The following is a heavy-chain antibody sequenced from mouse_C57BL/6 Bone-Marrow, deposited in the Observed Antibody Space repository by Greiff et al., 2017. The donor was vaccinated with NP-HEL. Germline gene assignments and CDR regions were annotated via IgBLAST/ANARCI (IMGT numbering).Heavy chain of an antibody. CDR3: ASLYYGYDGSDY. CDR2: ISYDGSN. D-gene: IGHD2-2*01. Sequence: VQLKESGPGLVKPSQSLSLTCSVTGYSITSGYYWNWIRQFPGNKLEWMGYISYDGSNNYNPSLKNRISITRDTSKNQFFLKLNSVTTEDTATYYCASLYYGYDGSDYWGQGTTLTVSS. V-gene: IGHV3-6*01. J-gene: IGHJ2*01. CDR1: GYSITSGYY.